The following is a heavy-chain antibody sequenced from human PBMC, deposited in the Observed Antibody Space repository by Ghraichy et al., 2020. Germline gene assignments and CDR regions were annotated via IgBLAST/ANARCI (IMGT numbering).Heavy chain of an antibody. D-gene: IGHD3-10*01. Sequence: GGSLRLSCAASGFTVSSNYMSWVRQAPGKGLEWVSVIYSGGSTYYADSVKGRFTISRDNSKNTLYLQMNSLRAEDTAVYYCARVPNSDPLLWFGEKYYGMDVWGQGTTVTVSS. CDR2: IYSGGST. CDR1: GFTVSSNY. CDR3: ARVPNSDPLLWFGEKYYGMDV. V-gene: IGHV3-66*02. J-gene: IGHJ6*02.